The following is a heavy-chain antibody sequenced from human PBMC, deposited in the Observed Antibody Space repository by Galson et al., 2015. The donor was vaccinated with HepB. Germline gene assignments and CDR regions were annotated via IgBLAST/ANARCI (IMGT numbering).Heavy chain of an antibody. V-gene: IGHV2-70*13. CDR1: GFSLSTSGMC. J-gene: IGHJ6*02. CDR2: IHWDDDK. Sequence: PALVKPTQTLTLTCTFSGFSLSTSGMCVGWIRQPPGKALEWLALIHWDDDKYYSTSLKTRLTISKDTSKTQVVLTMTKMDPVDTATYYCARTYFDFRSGYRQPYYGMDIWGQGTTVTVS. CDR3: ARTYFDFRSGYRQPYYGMDI. D-gene: IGHD3-3*01.